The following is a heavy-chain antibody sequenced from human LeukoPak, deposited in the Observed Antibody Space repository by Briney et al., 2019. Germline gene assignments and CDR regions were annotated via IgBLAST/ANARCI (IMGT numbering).Heavy chain of an antibody. Sequence: GRSLRLPCAASGFTFSSHGMHWVRQAPGKGLEWEAVIWYDGSNKYYADSVKGRFTISRDNSKNTLYLQMNSLRAEDTAVYYCARNDKGNSYGYSIDYWGQGTLVTVSS. V-gene: IGHV3-33*01. CDR3: ARNDKGNSYGYSIDY. CDR1: GFTFSSHG. CDR2: IWYDGSNK. D-gene: IGHD5-18*01. J-gene: IGHJ4*02.